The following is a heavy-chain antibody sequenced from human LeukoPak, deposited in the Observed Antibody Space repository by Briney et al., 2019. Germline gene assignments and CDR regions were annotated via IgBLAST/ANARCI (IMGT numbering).Heavy chain of an antibody. CDR2: FSYSGSA. J-gene: IGHJ5*02. Sequence: SETLSLTCTVSGASITSYYWSWIRQPPGKGLEWIGFFSYSGSANYNPSLKSRVTISVDTSKNQFSLKLSSVTAADTAVYYCARVGIAVAGMRPYNWFDPWGQGTLVTVSS. CDR3: ARVGIAVAGMRPYNWFDP. CDR1: GASITSYY. D-gene: IGHD6-19*01. V-gene: IGHV4-59*01.